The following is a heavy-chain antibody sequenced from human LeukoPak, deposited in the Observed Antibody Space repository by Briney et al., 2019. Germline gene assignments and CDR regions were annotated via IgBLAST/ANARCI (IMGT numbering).Heavy chain of an antibody. D-gene: IGHD1-26*01. CDR3: ASRAREFEY. J-gene: IGHJ4*02. CDR2: IFRSGDT. Sequence: SETLSLTCTVSGDSITSVYWSWIRQPPGKGLECIGYIFRSGDTNSNPSLKGRATMSLDTSKNQFSLKLKSVTAADTAVYYCASRAREFEYWGQGILVTVSS. CDR1: GDSITSVY. V-gene: IGHV4-59*13.